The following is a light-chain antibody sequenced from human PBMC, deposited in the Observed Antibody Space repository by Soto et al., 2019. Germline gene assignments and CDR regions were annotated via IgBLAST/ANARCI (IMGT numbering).Light chain of an antibody. Sequence: QPVLTQPPSASGTPGQRVAISCSGSSSDIGSNTVNWYQHLPGTAPQLLMYSDNQRPSGVPDRFSGFKSGTSASLAISGLQSEDEGDYYCASWDDSLNGWVFGGGTKLTVL. J-gene: IGLJ3*02. CDR1: SSDIGSNT. V-gene: IGLV1-44*01. CDR2: SDN. CDR3: ASWDDSLNGWV.